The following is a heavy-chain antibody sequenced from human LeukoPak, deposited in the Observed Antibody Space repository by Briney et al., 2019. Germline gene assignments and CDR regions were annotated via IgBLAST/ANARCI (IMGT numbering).Heavy chain of an antibody. Sequence: SETLSLTCTVSGGSISSYYWSWIRQPPGKGLEWIGYIYYSGSTNYNPSLKSRVTISVDTSKNQFSLKLSSVTAADTAVYYCARVELEYDAFDIWGQGTMVTVSS. V-gene: IGHV4-59*01. CDR1: GGSISSYY. J-gene: IGHJ3*02. D-gene: IGHD5-24*01. CDR2: IYYSGST. CDR3: ARVELEYDAFDI.